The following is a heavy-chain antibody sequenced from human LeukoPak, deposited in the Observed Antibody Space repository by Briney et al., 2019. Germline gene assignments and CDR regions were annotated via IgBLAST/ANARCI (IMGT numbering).Heavy chain of an antibody. J-gene: IGHJ6*03. CDR1: SGSIRNSNYY. D-gene: IGHD3-3*01. CDR2: IFYDGSS. Sequence: SETLSLTCTVSSGSIRNSNYYWGWIRQPPGKGLEWIGSIFYDGSSDYNPSLKSRVTISVDTSKNQFSLKLSSVTAADTAVYYCARLRGIGFYYYYYMDVWGKGTTVTISS. CDR3: ARLRGIGFYYYYYMDV. V-gene: IGHV4-39*07.